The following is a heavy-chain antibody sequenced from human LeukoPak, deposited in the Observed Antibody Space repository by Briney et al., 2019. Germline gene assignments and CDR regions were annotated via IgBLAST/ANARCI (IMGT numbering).Heavy chain of an antibody. CDR1: GFAFSSYS. V-gene: IGHV3-48*01. D-gene: IGHD2-21*01. CDR3: ARVRCCADSKGAFDI. J-gene: IGHJ3*02. Sequence: GGSLRLSCAASGFAFSSYSMNWVRQAPGKGLEWISYIDSSSSTIYYADSVKGRFTMSRDNAKNSLYLQMNSLRAGDTAAYYCARVRCCADSKGAFDIWGQGTMVTVSS. CDR2: IDSSSSTI.